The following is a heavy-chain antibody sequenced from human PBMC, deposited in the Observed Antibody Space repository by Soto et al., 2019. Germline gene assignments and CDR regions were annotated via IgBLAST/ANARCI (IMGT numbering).Heavy chain of an antibody. D-gene: IGHD2-21*02. CDR3: ARQVYTVVTPIDL. CDR2: ISGNNANI. Sequence: LRLSWVASVFTFNAYSMNCVRQAPLKGPEWLSYISGNNANIYYADSVRGRFTISRDNAKSSLFLQMDSLRDEDTAVYYCARQVYTVVTPIDLWGQGTLVTVSA. V-gene: IGHV3-48*02. J-gene: IGHJ5*02. CDR1: VFTFNAYS.